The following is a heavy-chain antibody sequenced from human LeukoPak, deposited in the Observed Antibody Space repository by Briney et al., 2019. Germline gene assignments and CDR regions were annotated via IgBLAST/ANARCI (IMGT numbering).Heavy chain of an antibody. Sequence: ASVKVSCKASGYTFTSYGISWVRQAPGRGLGWMGWISAYNGNTNYAQKLQGRVTMTTDTSTSTAYMELRSLRSDDTAVYYCARDEETEDIVVVPAASDYWGQGTLVTVSS. CDR1: GYTFTSYG. D-gene: IGHD2-2*01. CDR2: ISAYNGNT. CDR3: ARDEETEDIVVVPAASDY. V-gene: IGHV1-18*04. J-gene: IGHJ4*02.